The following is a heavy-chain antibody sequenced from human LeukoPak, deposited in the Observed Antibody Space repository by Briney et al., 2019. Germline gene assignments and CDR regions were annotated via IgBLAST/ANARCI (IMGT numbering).Heavy chain of an antibody. CDR3: ARTRITIFGVVIRTRFDP. CDR2: IYYSGST. Sequence: PSETLSLTCTVSGGSISSSSYYWGWIRQPPGKGLEWIGSIYYSGSTYYNPSLKSRVTISADTSKNQFSLKLSSVTAADTAVYYCARTRITIFGVVIRTRFDPWGQGTLVTVSS. CDR1: GGSISSSSYY. V-gene: IGHV4-39*01. D-gene: IGHD3-3*01. J-gene: IGHJ5*02.